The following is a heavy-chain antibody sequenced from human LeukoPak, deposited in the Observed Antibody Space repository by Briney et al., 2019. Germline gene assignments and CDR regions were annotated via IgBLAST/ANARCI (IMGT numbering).Heavy chain of an antibody. V-gene: IGHV3-30*03. Sequence: TGGSLRLSCAASGFTFSNAWMSWVRQAPGKGLEWVAVISYDGSNKYYADSVKGRFTISRDNSKNTLYLQMNSLRAEDTAVYYCARGGRITMVRGVDYWGQGTLVTVSS. CDR3: ARGGRITMVRGVDY. D-gene: IGHD3-10*01. CDR1: GFTFSNAW. CDR2: ISYDGSNK. J-gene: IGHJ4*02.